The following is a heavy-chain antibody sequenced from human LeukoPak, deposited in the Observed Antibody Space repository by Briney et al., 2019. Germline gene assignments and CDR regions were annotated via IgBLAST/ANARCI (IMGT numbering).Heavy chain of an antibody. CDR1: GGSISSSNW. Sequence: KPSGTLSLTCAVSGGSISSSNWWSWVRQPPGKGLEWIGEIYHSGSTNYNPSLKSRVTMSVDTSKNQFSLKLSSVTAADTAVYYCAMTLRSYYFDYWGQGTLVTVSS. J-gene: IGHJ4*02. CDR3: AMTLRSYYFDY. V-gene: IGHV4-4*02. CDR2: IYHSGST.